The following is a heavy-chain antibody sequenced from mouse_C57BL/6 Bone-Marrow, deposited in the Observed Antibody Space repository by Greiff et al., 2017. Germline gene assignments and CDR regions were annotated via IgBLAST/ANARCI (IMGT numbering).Heavy chain of an antibody. CDR2: LAPHSGGT. D-gene: IGHD2-13*01. J-gene: IGHJ3*01. CDR1: GYTFTSSW. CDR3: ARSDYSPYQGFAY. Sequence: QVQLQQPGAELVKPGASVKLSCQASGYTFTSSWMHWVKQRPGRGLAWIGRLAPHSGGTKYNEKCKSKATLTVDKPSSTAYMQLSSLPSEDSAVDYCARSDYSPYQGFAYWGQGTLVTVSA. V-gene: IGHV1-72*01.